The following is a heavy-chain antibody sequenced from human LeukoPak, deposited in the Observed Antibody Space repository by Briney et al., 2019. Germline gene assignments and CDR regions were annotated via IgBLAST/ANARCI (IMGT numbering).Heavy chain of an antibody. CDR3: AIDRAYCSSTSCYQYYYYGMDV. D-gene: IGHD2-2*01. Sequence: ASVKVSCKASGYTFTGYYMHWVRQAPGQGLEWMGWINPNSGGTNYAQKFQGWVTMTRDTSISTAYMELSRLRSDDTAVYYCAIDRAYCSSTSCYQYYYYGMDVWGKGTTVTVSS. CDR1: GYTFTGYY. J-gene: IGHJ6*04. CDR2: INPNSGGT. V-gene: IGHV1-2*04.